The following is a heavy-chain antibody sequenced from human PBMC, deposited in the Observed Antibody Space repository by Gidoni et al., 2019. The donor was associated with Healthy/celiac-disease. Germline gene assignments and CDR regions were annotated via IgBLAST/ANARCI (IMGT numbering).Heavy chain of an antibody. CDR2: ISSSSSYI. Sequence: EVQLVESGGGLVKLGGSLRRSCAASGVTCSSHSMNWLRQAPGEGLEWVSSISSSSSYIYYADSVKDRFTISRDNAKNSLYLQMNSLRAEDTAVYYCAREYCSGGSCYPAEYMDVWGKGTTVTVSS. CDR3: AREYCSGGSCYPAEYMDV. CDR1: GVTCSSHS. V-gene: IGHV3-21*01. D-gene: IGHD2-15*01. J-gene: IGHJ6*03.